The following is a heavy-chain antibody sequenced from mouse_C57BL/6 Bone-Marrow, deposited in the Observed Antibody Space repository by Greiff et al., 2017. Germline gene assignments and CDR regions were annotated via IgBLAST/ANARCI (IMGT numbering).Heavy chain of an antibody. CDR2: IDPSDSYT. Sequence: QVQLRQPGAELVMPGASVKLSCKASGYTFTSYWMHWVKQRPGQGLEWIGEIDPSDSYTNYNQKFKGKSTLTVDKSSSTAYMQLSSLTSEDSAVYYCARKTNYYGSSYEAWFAYWGQGTLVTVSA. D-gene: IGHD1-1*01. J-gene: IGHJ3*01. CDR1: GYTFTSYW. V-gene: IGHV1-69*01. CDR3: ARKTNYYGSSYEAWFAY.